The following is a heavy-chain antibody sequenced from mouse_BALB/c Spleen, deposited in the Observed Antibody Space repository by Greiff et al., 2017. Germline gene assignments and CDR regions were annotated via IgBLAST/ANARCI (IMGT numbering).Heavy chain of an antibody. CDR3: AREYGYEAMDY. D-gene: IGHD1-2*01. CDR2: IRNKANGYTT. CDR1: GFTFTDYY. J-gene: IGHJ4*01. V-gene: IGHV7-3*02. Sequence: EVQRVESGGGLVQPGGSLRLSCATSGFTFTDYYMSWVRQPPGKALEWLGFIRNKANGYTTEYSASVKGRFTISRDNSQSILYLQMNTLRAEDSATYYCAREYGYEAMDYWGQGTSVTVSS.